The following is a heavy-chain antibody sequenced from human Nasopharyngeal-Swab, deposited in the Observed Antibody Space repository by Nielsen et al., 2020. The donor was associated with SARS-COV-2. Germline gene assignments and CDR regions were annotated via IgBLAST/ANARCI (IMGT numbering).Heavy chain of an antibody. V-gene: IGHV3-30*04. CDR3: ARDRPHWGCDY. Sequence: GESLKISCAASGFTFSSYTIHWVRQAPGKGLEWVAVISYDASDKYYADSVKGRYTLSGDNSKSTVYLQMNSLRPEDTAVYYCARDRPHWGCDYWGQGTLVTVSS. CDR1: GFTFSSYT. CDR2: ISYDASDK. J-gene: IGHJ4*02. D-gene: IGHD3-16*01.